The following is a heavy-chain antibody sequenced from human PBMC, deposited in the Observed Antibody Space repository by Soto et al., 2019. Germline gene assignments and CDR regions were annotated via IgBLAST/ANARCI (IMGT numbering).Heavy chain of an antibody. CDR3: AKRRGYSSGWYVDY. Sequence: GGSLRLSCAASGFTFSSYAMSWVRQAPGKGLEWVSAISGSGGSTYYADSVKGRFTISRDNSKNTLYLQMNSLRAEDTAVYYCAKRRGYSSGWYVDYWGQGTLVTVSS. D-gene: IGHD6-19*01. CDR1: GFTFSSYA. J-gene: IGHJ4*02. CDR2: ISGSGGST. V-gene: IGHV3-23*01.